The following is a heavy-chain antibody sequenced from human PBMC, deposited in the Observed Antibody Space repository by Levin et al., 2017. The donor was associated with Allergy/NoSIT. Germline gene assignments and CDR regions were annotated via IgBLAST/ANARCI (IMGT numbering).Heavy chain of an antibody. D-gene: IGHD3-16*02. CDR1: GYTFTGYY. Sequence: GASVKVSCKASGYTFTGYYMHWVRQAPGQGLEWMGWINPNSGGTNYAQKFQGRVTMTRDTSISTAYMELSRLRSDDTAVYYCARVPGGWGSYRYRGIPIDYWGQGTLVTVSS. CDR2: INPNSGGT. J-gene: IGHJ4*02. V-gene: IGHV1-2*02. CDR3: ARVPGGWGSYRYRGIPIDY.